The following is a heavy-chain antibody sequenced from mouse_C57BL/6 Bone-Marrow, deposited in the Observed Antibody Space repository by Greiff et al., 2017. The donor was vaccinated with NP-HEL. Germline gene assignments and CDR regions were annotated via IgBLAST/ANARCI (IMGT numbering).Heavy chain of an antibody. CDR1: GYTFTSYW. CDR2: IDPSDSYT. CDR3: ARGEWSFDY. J-gene: IGHJ2*01. Sequence: QVQLKQPGAELVMPGASVKLSCKASGYTFTSYWMHWVKQRPGQGLEWIGEIDPSDSYTNYNQKFKGKSTLTVDKSSSPAYMQLSSLTSEDSAVYYCARGEWSFDYWGQGTTLTVSS. V-gene: IGHV1-69*01. D-gene: IGHD1-3*01.